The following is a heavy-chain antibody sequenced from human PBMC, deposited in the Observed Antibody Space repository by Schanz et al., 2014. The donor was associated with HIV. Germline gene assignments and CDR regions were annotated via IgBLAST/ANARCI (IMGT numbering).Heavy chain of an antibody. J-gene: IGHJ6*02. CDR2: IIPVFSTS. D-gene: IGHD5-18*01. V-gene: IGHV1-69*06. CDR3: ARDVQPLYGMDV. CDR1: GYTFSDYY. Sequence: QVQLVQSGAEVKKPGASVKVSCKASGYTFSDYYIHWVRQAPGQGLEWIGGIIPVFSTSNYAQKFQGRVTITVDKSTSTVYMELIGLRSEDTAIYYCARDVQPLYGMDVWGQGTTVTVSS.